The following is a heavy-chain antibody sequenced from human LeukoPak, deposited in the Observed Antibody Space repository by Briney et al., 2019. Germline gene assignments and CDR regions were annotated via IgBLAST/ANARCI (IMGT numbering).Heavy chain of an antibody. CDR3: ARDLFHDVADLDY. D-gene: IGHD6-19*01. V-gene: IGHV3-21*01. J-gene: IGHJ4*02. CDR2: ISSSSSYI. Sequence: PGGSLRLSCAASGFTFSNAWMSWVRQAPGKGLEWVSSISSSSSYIYYADSVKGRFTISGDNAKNSLYLQMNSLRAEDTAVYYCARDLFHDVADLDYWGQGTLVTVSS. CDR1: GFTFSNAW.